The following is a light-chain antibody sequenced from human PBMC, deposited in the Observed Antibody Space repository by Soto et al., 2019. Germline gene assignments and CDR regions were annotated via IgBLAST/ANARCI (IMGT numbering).Light chain of an antibody. CDR2: DVS. Sequence: EIVLTQSPVTLSLSPWERATLSCRASQSVDSYLAWYQQKPGQAPRLLIYDVSNRATGIPARFSGSGSGTDFTLTISSLEPEDSAVHSCQQRNYWQVTFGHGTRLEIK. CDR3: QQRNYWQVT. CDR1: QSVDSY. V-gene: IGKV3-11*01. J-gene: IGKJ5*01.